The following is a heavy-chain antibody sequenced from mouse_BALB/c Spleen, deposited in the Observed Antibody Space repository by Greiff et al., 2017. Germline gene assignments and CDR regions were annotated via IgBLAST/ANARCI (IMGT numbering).Heavy chain of an antibody. CDR1: GYTFTDYA. J-gene: IGHJ4*01. V-gene: IGHV1S137*01. Sequence: QVQLQQSGAELVRPGVSVKISCKGSGYTFTDYAMHWVKQSHAKSLEWIGVISTYYGDASYNQKFKGKATMTVDKSSSTAYMELARLTSEDSAIYYCARGDDYAMDYWGQGTSVTVSS. D-gene: IGHD3-3*01. CDR2: ISTYYGDA. CDR3: ARGDDYAMDY.